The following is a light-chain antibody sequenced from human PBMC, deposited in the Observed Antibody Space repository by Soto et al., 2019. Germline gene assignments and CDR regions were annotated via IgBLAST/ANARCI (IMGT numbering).Light chain of an antibody. CDR3: QQYNNYSFN. CDR1: QTLNGW. CDR2: KAS. V-gene: IGKV1-5*03. Sequence: IPLTQSPSTLSASAGDRVTITCRVSQTLNGWLAWYQHKPGNAPKLLIFKASNIQIGVPSRFSGSGSGTEFTLTISSLQPDDSATYYCQQYNNYSFNFGPGTKVEIK. J-gene: IGKJ3*01.